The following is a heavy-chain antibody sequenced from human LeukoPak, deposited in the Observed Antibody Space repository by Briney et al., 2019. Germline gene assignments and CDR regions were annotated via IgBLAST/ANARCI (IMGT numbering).Heavy chain of an antibody. D-gene: IGHD5-18*01. CDR3: ARDKNVDTAMVGIDY. Sequence: PGGSLRLSCAASGFTFSSYGMHWVRQAPGEGLEWVAVIWYDGSNKYYADSVKGRFTISRDNSKNTLYLQMNSLRAEDTAVYYCARDKNVDTAMVGIDYWGQGTLVTVFS. CDR1: GFTFSSYG. J-gene: IGHJ4*02. V-gene: IGHV3-33*01. CDR2: IWYDGSNK.